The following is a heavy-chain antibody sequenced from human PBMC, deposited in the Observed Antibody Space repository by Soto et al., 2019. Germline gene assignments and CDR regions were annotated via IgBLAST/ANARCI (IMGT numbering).Heavy chain of an antibody. CDR1: GGSISSSSYY. CDR3: ATILRHYYDSSGYYPYYFDY. J-gene: IGHJ4*02. CDR2: IYYSGST. D-gene: IGHD3-22*01. V-gene: IGHV4-39*01. Sequence: SETLSLTCTVSGGSISSSSYYWCWILQPPGKGLEWIGSIYYSGSTYYNPSLKSRVTISVDTSKNQFSLKLSSVTAADTAVYYCATILRHYYDSSGYYPYYFDYWGQGTLVTVSS.